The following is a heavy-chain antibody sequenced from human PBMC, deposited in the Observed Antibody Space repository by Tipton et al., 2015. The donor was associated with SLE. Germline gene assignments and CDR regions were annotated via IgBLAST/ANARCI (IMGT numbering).Heavy chain of an antibody. CDR1: GGSISSGDYY. D-gene: IGHD6-19*01. CDR2: IYYSGST. V-gene: IGHV4-39*07. Sequence: TLSLTCTVSGGSISSGDYYWGWIRQPPGKGLEWIGSIYYSGSTYYNPSLKSRVTISVDTSKNQFSLNLSSVTAADTAVYYCARQVAGTGYFDYWGQGTLVTVSS. CDR3: ARQVAGTGYFDY. J-gene: IGHJ4*02.